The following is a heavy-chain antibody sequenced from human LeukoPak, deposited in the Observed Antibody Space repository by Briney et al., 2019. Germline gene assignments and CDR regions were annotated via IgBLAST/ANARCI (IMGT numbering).Heavy chain of an antibody. Sequence: GGSLRLSCAASGFRLSDYYMGWLRQAPGKGLEWVSYISSSGSATFNADFVKGRFTISRDNAKNSLYLQMNSLRAEDTAVYYCARESRRSPDYWGQGTLVTVSS. D-gene: IGHD3-3*01. J-gene: IGHJ4*02. V-gene: IGHV3-11*04. CDR1: GFRLSDYY. CDR2: ISSSGSAT. CDR3: ARESRRSPDY.